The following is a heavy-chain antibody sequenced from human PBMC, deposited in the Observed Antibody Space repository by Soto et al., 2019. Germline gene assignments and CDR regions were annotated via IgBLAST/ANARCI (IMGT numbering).Heavy chain of an antibody. CDR2: INHSGST. J-gene: IGHJ4*02. Sequence: SETLSLTCAVYGGSFSGYYWSWIRQPPGKGLEWIGEINHSGSTNYNPSLRSRVTISVDTSKNQFSLKLSSVTAADTAVYYCARGKLSDYVWGSYRYHFDYWGQGTVVTVSS. D-gene: IGHD3-16*02. V-gene: IGHV4-34*01. CDR1: GGSFSGYY. CDR3: ARGKLSDYVWGSYRYHFDY.